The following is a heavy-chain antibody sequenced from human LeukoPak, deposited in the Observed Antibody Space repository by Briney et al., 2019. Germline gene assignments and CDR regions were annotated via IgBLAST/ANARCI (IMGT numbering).Heavy chain of an antibody. V-gene: IGHV1-2*02. J-gene: IGHJ3*02. CDR1: GYTFTGYY. CDR2: INPNSGGT. CDR3: ARGEYCSSTSCYQGNAFDI. Sequence: ASVKVSCKASGYTFTGYYIHWVRQAPAQGLEWMGWINPNSGGTNYAQKFQGRVTMTRDTSISTAYMELSRLRSDDTAVYYCARGEYCSSTSCYQGNAFDIWGQGTMVTVSS. D-gene: IGHD2-2*01.